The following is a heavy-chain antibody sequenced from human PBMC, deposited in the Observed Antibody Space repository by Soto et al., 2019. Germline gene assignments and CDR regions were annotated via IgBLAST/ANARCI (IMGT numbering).Heavy chain of an antibody. D-gene: IGHD2-15*01. CDR3: ARGSTLGYCSGGSCYLYFDY. CDR1: GFTFSSYW. V-gene: IGHV3-7*05. CDR2: IKQDGSEK. J-gene: IGHJ4*02. Sequence: GGSLRLSCAASGFTFSSYWMSWVRQAPGKGLEWVANIKQDGSEKYYVDSVKGRFTISRDNAKNSLYLQMNSLRAEDTAVYYCARGSTLGYCSGGSCYLYFDYWGQGTLVTVSS.